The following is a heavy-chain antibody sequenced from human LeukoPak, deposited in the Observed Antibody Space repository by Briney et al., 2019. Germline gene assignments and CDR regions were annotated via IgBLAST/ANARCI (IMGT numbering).Heavy chain of an antibody. CDR2: ISNNGGST. CDR1: GFTFNNFG. Sequence: PGGSLRLSCAASGFTFNNFGLIWVRQAPGKGLEWVSAISNNGGSTNYADSVKGPFTISRDNSKNTLFLQMNSLRADDTALYYCVKVSSSYFLDLWGQGTLVTVSS. V-gene: IGHV3-23*01. J-gene: IGHJ5*02. D-gene: IGHD3-22*01. CDR3: VKVSSSYFLDL.